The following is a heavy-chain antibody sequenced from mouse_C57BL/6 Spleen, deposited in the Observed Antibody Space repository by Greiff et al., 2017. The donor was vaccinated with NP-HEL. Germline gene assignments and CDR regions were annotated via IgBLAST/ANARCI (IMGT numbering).Heavy chain of an antibody. V-gene: IGHV1-50*01. J-gene: IGHJ2*01. D-gene: IGHD3-1*01. CDR3: ARGRAYWDYFDY. CDR1: GYTFTSYW. Sequence: QVQLQQPGAELVKPGASVKLSCKASGYTFTSYWMQWVKQRPGQGLEWIGEIDPSDSYTNYNQKFKGKATLTVDTSSSTAYMQLSSLTSEDSAVYYCARGRAYWDYFDYWGQGTTLTVSS. CDR2: IDPSDSYT.